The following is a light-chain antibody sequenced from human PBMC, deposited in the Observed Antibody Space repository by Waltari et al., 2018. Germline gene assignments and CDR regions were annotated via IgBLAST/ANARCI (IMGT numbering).Light chain of an antibody. V-gene: IGKV1-16*01. Sequence: DIQMTQSPSSLSTSVGDRVTITCRGSQGISNRLAWFQQKPGMAPKSLIYAASRLQSGVPPRFSGSGSGTDFTLTISSLQPEDFASYFCQQYKTYPITFGQGTRLEIK. CDR1: QGISNR. CDR2: AAS. CDR3: QQYKTYPIT. J-gene: IGKJ5*01.